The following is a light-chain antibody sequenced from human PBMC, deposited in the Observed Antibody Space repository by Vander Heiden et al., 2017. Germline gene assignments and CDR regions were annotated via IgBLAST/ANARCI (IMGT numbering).Light chain of an antibody. V-gene: IGLV3-1*01. CDR1: KLGDKY. CDR2: QDT. Sequence: SYELTQLTSVSVSPGQTASITCSGHKLGDKYACWYQQKPGQSPVVVIYQDTKRPSGIPERFSGSNSGNTATLTISGTQAMDEADYYCQAWDSSTVVFGGGTKLTVL. CDR3: QAWDSSTVV. J-gene: IGLJ2*01.